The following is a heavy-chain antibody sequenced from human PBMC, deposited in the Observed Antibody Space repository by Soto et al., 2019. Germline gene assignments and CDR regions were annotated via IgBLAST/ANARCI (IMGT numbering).Heavy chain of an antibody. CDR3: ARVSDTAMDPSIYGMDV. CDR2: IIPIFGTA. D-gene: IGHD5-18*01. CDR1: GGTFSSYA. V-gene: IGHV1-69*01. J-gene: IGHJ6*02. Sequence: QVQLVQSGAEVKKPGSSVKVSCKASGGTFSSYAISWVRQAPGQWLEWIGGIIPIFGTANYAQKFQGRVTITADESTSTAYMELSSLRSEDTAVYYCARVSDTAMDPSIYGMDVWGQGTTVTVSS.